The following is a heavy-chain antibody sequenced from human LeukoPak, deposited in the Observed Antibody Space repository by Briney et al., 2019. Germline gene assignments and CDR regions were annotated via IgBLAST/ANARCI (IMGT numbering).Heavy chain of an antibody. CDR3: AKDPGVGYNWFDP. D-gene: IGHD3-3*01. Sequence: GGSLRLSCAASGFTFSSYTMYWVRQAPGKGLEWVSAISGSGGSTYYADSVKGRFTISRDNSKNTLYLQMNSLRAEDTAVYYCAKDPGVGYNWFDPWGQGTLVTVSS. J-gene: IGHJ5*02. V-gene: IGHV3-23*01. CDR2: ISGSGGST. CDR1: GFTFSSYT.